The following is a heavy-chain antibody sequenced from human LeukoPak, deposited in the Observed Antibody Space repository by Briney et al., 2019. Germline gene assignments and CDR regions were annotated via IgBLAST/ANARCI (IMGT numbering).Heavy chain of an antibody. J-gene: IGHJ3*02. Sequence: ASVKVSCKASGYTFTSYGISWVRQAPGQGLEWMGWISAYNGNTNYAQKLQGRVTMTTDTSTSTAYMELRGLRSDDTAVYYCARDSSHYDFWSGLSKAFDIWGQGTMVTVSS. CDR2: ISAYNGNT. D-gene: IGHD3-3*01. V-gene: IGHV1-18*01. CDR3: ARDSSHYDFWSGLSKAFDI. CDR1: GYTFTSYG.